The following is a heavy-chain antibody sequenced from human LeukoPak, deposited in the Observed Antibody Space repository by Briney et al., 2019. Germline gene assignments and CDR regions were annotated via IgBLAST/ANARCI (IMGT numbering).Heavy chain of an antibody. V-gene: IGHV3-21*01. CDR1: GFTFSSYN. CDR3: ARVVSSGYSNWFDP. CDR2: ISSSSSYI. D-gene: IGHD3-22*01. J-gene: IGHJ5*02. Sequence: PGGSLRLSCAASGFTFSSYNMNWVRQGPGKGLECVSSISSSSSYIYYADTVKGRFTISRDHDKNSLYLQMNSLRAGDTAVYYCARVVSSGYSNWFDPWGQGTLVTVSS.